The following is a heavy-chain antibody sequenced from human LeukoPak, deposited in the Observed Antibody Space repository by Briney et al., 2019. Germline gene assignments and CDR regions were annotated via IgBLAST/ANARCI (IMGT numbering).Heavy chain of an antibody. D-gene: IGHD4-17*01. CDR1: GGSISSSSYY. V-gene: IGHV4-39*07. CDR3: ARGGYGDYARQYYYYMDV. Sequence: SETLSLTCTVSGGSISSSSYYWGWIRQPPGKGLEWIGSIYYSGSTNHNPSLKSRVTISVDTSKNQFSLRLSSVTTADTAVYYCARGGYGDYARQYYYYMDVWGKGTTVTISS. CDR2: IYYSGST. J-gene: IGHJ6*03.